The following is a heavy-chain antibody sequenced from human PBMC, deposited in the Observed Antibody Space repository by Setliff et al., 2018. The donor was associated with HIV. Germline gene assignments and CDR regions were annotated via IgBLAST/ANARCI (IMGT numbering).Heavy chain of an antibody. Sequence: PSETLSLTCTVSGGSISSGSYYWNWIRQPAGKGLEWIGRIYTSGSTNYNPSLKSRVTVSVDTSKNQFSLKLSSVTAADTAVYYCARGSVEMATYYFDYWGQGTLVTVSS. CDR2: IYTSGST. D-gene: IGHD5-12*01. J-gene: IGHJ4*02. V-gene: IGHV4-61*02. CDR1: GGSISSGSYY. CDR3: ARGSVEMATYYFDY.